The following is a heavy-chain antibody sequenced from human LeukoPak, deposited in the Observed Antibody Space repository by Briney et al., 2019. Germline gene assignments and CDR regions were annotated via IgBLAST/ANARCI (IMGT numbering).Heavy chain of an antibody. D-gene: IGHD6-19*01. CDR1: GFTFSIYA. CDR3: AKHGYNSGVYDAFEI. Sequence: PGGSLRLSCAASGFTFSIYAMSWVRQAPGKGLEWVSVIRDRGDNTYYTAAVKGRFTISRDNSKKTLHLQMNSLRAGDTAIYYCAKHGYNSGVYDAFEIWGQGTRVTVSS. CDR2: IRDRGDNT. J-gene: IGHJ3*02. V-gene: IGHV3-23*01.